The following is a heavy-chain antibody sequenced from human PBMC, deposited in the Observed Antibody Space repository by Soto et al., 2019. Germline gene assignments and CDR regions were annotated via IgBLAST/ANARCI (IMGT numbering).Heavy chain of an antibody. CDR1: GGSISSGGYY. Sequence: QVQLQESGPGLVKPSQTLSLTCTVSGGSISSGGYYWSWIRQHPGKGLEWIGYIYYSGSTYYNPSLKSRVTISVDTSKNQFSLKLSSVTAADTAVYYCARYQSLCFFLELPSYYYCMDVLGQGTTVTFSS. CDR2: IYYSGST. CDR3: ARYQSLCFFLELPSYYYCMDV. D-gene: IGHD3-10*01. V-gene: IGHV4-31*03. J-gene: IGHJ6*02.